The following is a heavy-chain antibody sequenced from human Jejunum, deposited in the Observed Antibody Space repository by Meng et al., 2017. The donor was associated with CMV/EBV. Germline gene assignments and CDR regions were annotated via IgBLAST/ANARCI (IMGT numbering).Heavy chain of an antibody. CDR3: ARESGSYYWFDP. CDR1: GGSTDDYY. D-gene: IGHD1-26*01. V-gene: IGHV4-59*12. CDR2: IFYSGST. J-gene: IGHJ5*02. Sequence: LLGSGPGLVKPSETLSLTCTAPGGSTDDYYWSWIRQPPGKGLEWIGYIFYSGSTHYNPSLKSRLTMSVDLAKNQISLKLSSVTAADTAVYYCARESGSYYWFDPWGQGTLVTVSS.